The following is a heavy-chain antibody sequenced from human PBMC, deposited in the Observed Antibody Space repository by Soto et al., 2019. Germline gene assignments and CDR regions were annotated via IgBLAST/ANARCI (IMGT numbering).Heavy chain of an antibody. V-gene: IGHV4-39*01. CDR1: GGSVSTPGYF. CDR2: IYYTDYT. J-gene: IGHJ4*02. Sequence: QLQLQESGPGLVKPSETLSLTCTVSGGSVSTPGYFWGWIRQSPGKGLEWIGNIYYTDYTYYNPSLKNRVXAXVXPSQNHFSLTLSSVTAADTAVYYCARQNGLALLGYSSGAVDYWGRGTLVSVSS. CDR3: ARQNGLALLGYSSGAVDY. D-gene: IGHD2-15*01.